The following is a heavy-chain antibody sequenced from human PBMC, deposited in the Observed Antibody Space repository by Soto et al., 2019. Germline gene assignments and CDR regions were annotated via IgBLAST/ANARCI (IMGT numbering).Heavy chain of an antibody. CDR3: ARKSQYYDFWSGYLGD. D-gene: IGHD3-3*01. CDR2: IYSGGSA. Sequence: EVQLVESGGGLVQPGGSLRLSCAASGFTVSNNYMSWVRQAPGKGLEWVSVIYSGGSAYYADSVKGRFTISRDNSKNTLYLQKNRLRAEDTAVYFCARKSQYYDFWSGYLGDWGQGILVTVSS. CDR1: GFTVSNNY. V-gene: IGHV3-66*01. J-gene: IGHJ4*02.